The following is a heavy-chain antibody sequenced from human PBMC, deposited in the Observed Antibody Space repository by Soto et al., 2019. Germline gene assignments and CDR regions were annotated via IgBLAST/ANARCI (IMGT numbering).Heavy chain of an antibody. V-gene: IGHV1-69*13. Sequence: ASVKVSCKASGGTFSSYAISWVRQAPGQGLEWMGGIIPIFGTANYAQKFQGRVTITADESTSTAYMELSSLRSEDTAVYYCATAIVFLPASTILGSYGMDVWGQGTTVTVSS. D-gene: IGHD2-2*01. J-gene: IGHJ6*02. CDR1: GGTFSSYA. CDR2: IIPIFGTA. CDR3: ATAIVFLPASTILGSYGMDV.